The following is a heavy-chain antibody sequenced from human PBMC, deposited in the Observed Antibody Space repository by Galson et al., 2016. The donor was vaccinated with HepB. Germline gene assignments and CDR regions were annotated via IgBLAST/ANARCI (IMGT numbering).Heavy chain of an antibody. Sequence: SLRLSCAASGFTFSSHWMSWVRQAPGKGLEWVANIKQDGGEKYFVDSVKGRFTISRDNAKNSVYLQMNSLGVEDTAVYYCARLYYGVWTAYSSSYHYYGMDVWGQGTTVTVSS. CDR3: ARLYYGVWTAYSSSYHYYGMDV. J-gene: IGHJ6*02. CDR1: GFTFSSHW. CDR2: IKQDGGEK. D-gene: IGHD3-3*01. V-gene: IGHV3-7*01.